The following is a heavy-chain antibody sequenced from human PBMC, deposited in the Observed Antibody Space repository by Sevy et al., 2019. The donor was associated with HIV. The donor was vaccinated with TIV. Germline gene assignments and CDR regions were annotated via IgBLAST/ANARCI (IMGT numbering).Heavy chain of an antibody. J-gene: IGHJ4*02. Sequence: SETLSLTCTVSGGSIGTDHWIWIRQPAGKGLEWIGRIYRTGSADYNPSLKSRVSMSIDTSKAQFSLRLTSVTAADTAVYYCTKDAGWPLWGQGTLVTVSS. CDR3: TKDAGWPL. CDR2: IYRTGSA. CDR1: GGSIGTDH. V-gene: IGHV4-4*07. D-gene: IGHD3-9*01.